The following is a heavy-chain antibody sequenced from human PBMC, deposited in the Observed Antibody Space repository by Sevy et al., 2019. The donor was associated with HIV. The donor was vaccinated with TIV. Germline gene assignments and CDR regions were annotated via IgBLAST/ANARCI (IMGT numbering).Heavy chain of an antibody. CDR2: ISTSSSYI. V-gene: IGHV3-21*01. CDR3: ARGLSIAAAGTHY. J-gene: IGHJ4*02. CDR1: GFTFSSYS. Sequence: GGSLRLSCAASGFTFSSYSMNWVRQAPGKGLEWVSSISTSSSYIYYADSVKGRFTISRDNAKNSRYLQMNSLSAEDTAVYYCARGLSIAAAGTHYWGQGTLVTVSS. D-gene: IGHD6-13*01.